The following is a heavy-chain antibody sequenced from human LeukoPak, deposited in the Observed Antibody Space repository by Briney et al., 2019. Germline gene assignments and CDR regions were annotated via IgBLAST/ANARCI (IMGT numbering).Heavy chain of an antibody. CDR3: ARFGCSGGSCYSWAFDI. J-gene: IGHJ4*02. Sequence: PSETLSLTCTVSGGSISSYYWSWIRQPPGKGLEWIGYIYYSGSTNYNPSLKSRVTISVDTSKNQFSLKLSSVTAADTAVYYCARFGCSGGSCYSWAFDIWGQGTLVAVSS. CDR1: GGSISSYY. D-gene: IGHD2-15*01. CDR2: IYYSGST. V-gene: IGHV4-59*08.